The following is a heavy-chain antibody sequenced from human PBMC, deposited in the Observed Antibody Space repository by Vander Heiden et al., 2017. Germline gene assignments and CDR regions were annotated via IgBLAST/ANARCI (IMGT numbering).Heavy chain of an antibody. D-gene: IGHD2-21*02. CDR2: IYWDDDK. CDR1: GFSLSTSGVG. Sequence: QITLKESGPTLVKPTQTLTLTCTFSGFSLSTSGVGVGWIRQPPGKALEWLALIYWDDDKRYSPSLKSRLTITKDTSKNQVVLTMTNMDPVDTATYYCAHECSGGDCAFDAFDIWGQGTMVTVSS. V-gene: IGHV2-5*02. J-gene: IGHJ3*02. CDR3: AHECSGGDCAFDAFDI.